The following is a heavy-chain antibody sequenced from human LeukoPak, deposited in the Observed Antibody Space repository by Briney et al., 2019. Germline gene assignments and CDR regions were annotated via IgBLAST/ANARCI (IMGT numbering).Heavy chain of an antibody. CDR3: ARSRRTYYYYYYMDV. CDR1: GGTFSSYA. CDR2: IIPIFGTA. V-gene: IGHV1-69*06. J-gene: IGHJ6*03. Sequence: SVKVSCKASGGTFSSYAISWVRQAPGQGLEWMGGIIPIFGTANYAQKFQGRVTITADKSTSTAYMELSSLRSEDTAVYYCARSRRTYYYYYYMDVWGKGTTVTISS.